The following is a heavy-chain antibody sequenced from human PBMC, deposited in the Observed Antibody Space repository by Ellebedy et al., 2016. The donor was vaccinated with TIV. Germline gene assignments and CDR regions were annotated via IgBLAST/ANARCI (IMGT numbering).Heavy chain of an antibody. CDR1: GGSFNAYY. CDR2: IDHSGSA. D-gene: IGHD3-16*01. V-gene: IGHV4-34*01. CDR3: ARIDLAGGIY. Sequence: SETLSLXXAVYGGSFNAYYWTLIRQPPGKGLEWIGGIDHSGSANYHPSLKSRVTISVDTSKKQLSLNLTSVTAADTAVYYCARIDLAGGIYWGQGSLVTVSS. J-gene: IGHJ4*02.